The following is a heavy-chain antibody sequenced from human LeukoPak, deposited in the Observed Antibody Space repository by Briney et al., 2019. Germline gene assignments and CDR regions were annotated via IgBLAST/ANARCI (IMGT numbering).Heavy chain of an antibody. V-gene: IGHV1-18*01. CDR3: ARDQGGATSDP. J-gene: IGHJ5*02. CDR1: GYTFTSYG. D-gene: IGHD1-26*01. Sequence: ASVTVSCKASGYTFTSYGISWVRQAPGQGLEGMGWINTDNGNTNYAQKLQGRVTMTTDTSTSTAYMELRTLRSDDTAVYYCARDQGGATSDPWGQGTLVTVSS. CDR2: INTDNGNT.